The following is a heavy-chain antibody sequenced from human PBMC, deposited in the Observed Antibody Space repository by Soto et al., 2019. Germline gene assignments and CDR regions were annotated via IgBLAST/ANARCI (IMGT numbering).Heavy chain of an antibody. CDR1: GGSISSSF. V-gene: IGHV4-59*01. D-gene: IGHD3-10*02. Sequence: QVQLQESGPGLVKPSETLSLTCTLSGGSISSSFWSWIRQPPGKGLEWIGNILYSGTTNYNPSLKSRVTISVDTSKNQFSLKLTSMTAADTGVYFCARAVGPNYGRGTLEVWGQGTTVTVSS. CDR3: ARAVGPNYGRGTLEV. J-gene: IGHJ6*02. CDR2: ILYSGTT.